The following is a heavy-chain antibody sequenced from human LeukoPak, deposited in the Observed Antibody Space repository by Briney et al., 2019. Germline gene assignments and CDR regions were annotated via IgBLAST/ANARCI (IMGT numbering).Heavy chain of an antibody. CDR2: INPSGGST. D-gene: IGHD3-3*01. CDR3: ATIVLRFLEWRPLGFDP. CDR1: GYTFTSYY. J-gene: IGHJ5*02. Sequence: GASVKVSCKASGYTFTSYYMHWVRQAPGQGLEWMGIINPSGGSTSYAQKFQGRVTTTEDTSTDTAYMELSSLRSEDTAVHYCATIVLRFLEWRPLGFDPWGQGTLVTVSS. V-gene: IGHV1-46*01.